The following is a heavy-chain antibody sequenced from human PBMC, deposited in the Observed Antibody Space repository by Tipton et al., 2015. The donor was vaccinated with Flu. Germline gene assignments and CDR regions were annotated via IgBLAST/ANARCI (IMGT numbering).Heavy chain of an antibody. Sequence: SLRLSCAASGFTFSSYAIIWFRHSPGKFLYFFSAISGSVGSTYYADSVKGRFTISRDNSKNTLYLQMNSLRAEDTAVYYCAKDGVVPAAIVDYWGQGTLVTVSA. D-gene: IGHD2-2*02. CDR1: GFTFSSYA. J-gene: IGHJ4*02. V-gene: IGHV3-23*01. CDR2: ISGSVGST. CDR3: AKDGVVPAAIVDY.